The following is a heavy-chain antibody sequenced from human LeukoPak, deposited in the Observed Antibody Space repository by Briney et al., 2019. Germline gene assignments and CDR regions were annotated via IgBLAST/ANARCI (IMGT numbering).Heavy chain of an antibody. CDR3: ARSPPLIVGATNFDY. Sequence: SETLSLTCTVSGGSISSYYWSWIRQPPGKGLEWIGYIYYSGSTNYNPSLKSRVTISVDTSKNQFSLKLSSVTAADTAVYYCARSPPLIVGATNFDYWGQGTLVTVSS. J-gene: IGHJ4*02. CDR2: IYYSGST. V-gene: IGHV4-59*01. D-gene: IGHD1-26*01. CDR1: GGSISSYY.